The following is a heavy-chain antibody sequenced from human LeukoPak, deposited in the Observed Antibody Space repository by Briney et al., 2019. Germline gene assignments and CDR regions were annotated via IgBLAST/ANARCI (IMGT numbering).Heavy chain of an antibody. J-gene: IGHJ6*02. Sequence: GGSLRLSCAASGFTFSSYAMHWVRQAPGKGLEWVAVISYDGSNKYYADSVKGRFTISRDNSKNTLYLQMNSPRAEDTAVYYCARVRYCSGGSCPYNYYYGMDVWGQGTTVTVSS. V-gene: IGHV3-30*04. CDR3: ARVRYCSGGSCPYNYYYGMDV. CDR1: GFTFSSYA. D-gene: IGHD2-15*01. CDR2: ISYDGSNK.